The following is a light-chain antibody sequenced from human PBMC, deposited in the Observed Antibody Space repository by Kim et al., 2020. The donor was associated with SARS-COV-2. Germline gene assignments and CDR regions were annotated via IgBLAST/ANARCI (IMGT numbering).Light chain of an antibody. CDR1: SSDVGGYGY. J-gene: IGLJ2*01. CDR3: TSYTTRGTVV. CDR2: DVS. Sequence: QSALTQPASVSGSPGQSITISCTGTSSDVGGYGYVSWYQQHPGKAPKLMIYDVSQRPSGVSNRFSGSKSGNTASLTISGLQAEDEADYYCTSYTTRGTVVFGGGTQLTVL. V-gene: IGLV2-14*01.